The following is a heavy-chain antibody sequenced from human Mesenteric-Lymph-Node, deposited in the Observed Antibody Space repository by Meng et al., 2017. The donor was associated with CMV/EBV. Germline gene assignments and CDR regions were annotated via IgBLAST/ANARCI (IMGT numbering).Heavy chain of an antibody. J-gene: IGHJ6*02. CDR1: GGTFSSYA. D-gene: IGHD7-27*01. V-gene: IGHV1-69*05. Sequence: SVKVSCKASGGTFSSYAISWVRQAPGQGLEWMGGIIPIFGTANYAQKFQGRVTITTDESTSTAYMELSSLRSEDTAVYYCARSRVWGYGMDVWGQGTTVTVSS. CDR2: IIPIFGTA. CDR3: ARSRVWGYGMDV.